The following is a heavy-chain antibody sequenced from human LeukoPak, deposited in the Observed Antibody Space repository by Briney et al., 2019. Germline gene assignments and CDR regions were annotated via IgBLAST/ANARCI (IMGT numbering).Heavy chain of an antibody. Sequence: SETLSLTCTVSGGSISSSSYYWGWIRQPPGKGPEWIGSIYYSGSTYYNPSLKSRVTITVDTSKNQFSLKLSSVTAADTAVYYCARGSNGAYNQNWFDPWGQGTLVTVSS. D-gene: IGHD6-25*01. J-gene: IGHJ5*02. CDR1: GGSISSSSYY. CDR3: ARGSNGAYNQNWFDP. V-gene: IGHV4-39*07. CDR2: IYYSGST.